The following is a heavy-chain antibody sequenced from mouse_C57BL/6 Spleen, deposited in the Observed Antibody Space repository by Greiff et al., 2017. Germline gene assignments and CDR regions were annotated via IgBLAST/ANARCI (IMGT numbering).Heavy chain of an antibody. J-gene: IGHJ2*01. CDR2: IDPETGGT. CDR3: ARRDYDYDVPYFDY. D-gene: IGHD2-4*01. V-gene: IGHV1-15*01. CDR1: GYTFTDYE. Sequence: VKLMESGAELVRPGASVTLSCKASGYTFTDYEMHWVKQTPVHGLEWIGAIDPETGGTAYNQKFKGKAILTADKSSSTAYMELRSLTSEDSAVYYCARRDYDYDVPYFDYWGQGTTLTVSS.